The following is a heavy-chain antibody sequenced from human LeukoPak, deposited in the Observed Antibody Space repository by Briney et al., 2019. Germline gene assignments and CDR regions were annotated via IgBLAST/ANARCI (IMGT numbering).Heavy chain of an antibody. CDR1: GYTFTSSD. CDR3: ARAKKQWLVRYYFDY. D-gene: IGHD6-19*01. J-gene: IGHJ4*02. V-gene: IGHV1-8*01. Sequence: ASVKVSCKASGYTFTSSDINWVRQATGQGLEWMGWMNPNSGNTGYAQKFQGRVTMTRNTSISTAYMELSSLRSEDTAVYYCARAKKQWLVRYYFDYWGQGTLVTVSS. CDR2: MNPNSGNT.